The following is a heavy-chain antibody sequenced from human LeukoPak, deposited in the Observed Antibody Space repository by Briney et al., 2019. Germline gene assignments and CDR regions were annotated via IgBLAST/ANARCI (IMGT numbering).Heavy chain of an antibody. Sequence: PGGSLRLSCTASGSSFSNYAMTWVRQAPGKGLEWASVISASGTDTYYADSVKGRFTISRDNSQNTLYLHMNSLRAEDTAVYYCAKDQTAAVGQLDYWGQGTVVTVSS. CDR2: ISASGTDT. CDR1: GSSFSNYA. J-gene: IGHJ4*02. CDR3: AKDQTAAVGQLDY. V-gene: IGHV3-23*01. D-gene: IGHD6-13*01.